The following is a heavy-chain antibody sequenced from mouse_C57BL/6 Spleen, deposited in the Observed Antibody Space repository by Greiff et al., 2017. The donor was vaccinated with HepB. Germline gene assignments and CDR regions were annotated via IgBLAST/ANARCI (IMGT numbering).Heavy chain of an antibody. V-gene: IGHV1-26*01. J-gene: IGHJ2*01. CDR2: INPNNGGT. Sequence: EVQLQQSGPELVKPGASVKISCKASGYTFTDYYMNWVKQSHGKSLEWIGDINPNNGGTSYNQKFKGKATLTVDKSSSTAYMELRSLTSEDSAVYYCAREGLSTMVTPFDYWGQGTTLTVSS. CDR1: GYTFTDYY. D-gene: IGHD2-2*01. CDR3: AREGLSTMVTPFDY.